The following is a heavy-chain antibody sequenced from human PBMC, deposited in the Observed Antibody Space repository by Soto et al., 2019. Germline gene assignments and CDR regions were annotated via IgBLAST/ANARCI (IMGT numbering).Heavy chain of an antibody. CDR1: GFTFSNYW. J-gene: IGHJ4*02. CDR3: SRGRAGDY. Sequence: EVQLVESGGGLVQPGGSLRLSCVTSGFTFSNYWMTWVRQPPGKGLEWVANINQDGSDKYYVDSVKGRFTISKENAENSLYLQMNSLRAEDTAVYYGSRGRAGDYWGQGTLVTVSS. D-gene: IGHD6-13*01. V-gene: IGHV3-7*04. CDR2: INQDGSDK.